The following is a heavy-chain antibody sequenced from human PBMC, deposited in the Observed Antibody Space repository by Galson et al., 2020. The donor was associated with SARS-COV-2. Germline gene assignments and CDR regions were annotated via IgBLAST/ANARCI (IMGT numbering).Heavy chain of an antibody. Sequence: ASVKVYCKASGYTFINYDINWVRQATGQGLEWMGWMNPKSGNTGIIPKFQGRVIMTRDTSTSTAYMELPSLRFDDTAVYYCARVWERGFSYGNWFDPWGQGTLVTVSS. D-gene: IGHD5-18*01. V-gene: IGHV1-8*01. CDR1: GYTFINYD. J-gene: IGHJ5*02. CDR2: MNPKSGNT. CDR3: ARVWERGFSYGNWFDP.